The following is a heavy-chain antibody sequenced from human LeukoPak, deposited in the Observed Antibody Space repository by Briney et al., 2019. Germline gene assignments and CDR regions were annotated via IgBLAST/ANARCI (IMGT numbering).Heavy chain of an antibody. J-gene: IGHJ4*02. CDR3: VREAAATLFDY. CDR2: ISLAGTYI. V-gene: IGHV3-21*01. Sequence: PGGPLRLSCAASELSFKTYSMNWLRQSPGKGLEWVASISLAGTYIDYADSVKGRFTISRDNGNNSLFLEMTSLRADDTAVYYCVREAAATLFDYWGQGTLVTVSS. CDR1: ELSFKTYS. D-gene: IGHD1-26*01.